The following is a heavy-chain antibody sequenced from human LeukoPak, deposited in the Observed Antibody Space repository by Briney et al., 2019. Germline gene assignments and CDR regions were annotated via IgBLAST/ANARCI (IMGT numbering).Heavy chain of an antibody. CDR2: INPSGGST. V-gene: IGHV1-46*01. J-gene: IGHJ4*02. CDR1: GYTFTSYY. Sequence: ASVKVSCKASGYTFTSYYMHWVRQAPGQGLEWMGIINPSGGSTSYAQKFQGRVTMTRDTSTSTVYMELSSLRSEDTAVYYCARDQVVGDRAMVDIFDYWGQGTLVTVSS. CDR3: ARDQVVGDRAMVDIFDY. D-gene: IGHD5-18*01.